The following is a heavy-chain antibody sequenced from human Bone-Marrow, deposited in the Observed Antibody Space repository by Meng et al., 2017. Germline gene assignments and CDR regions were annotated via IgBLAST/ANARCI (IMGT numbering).Heavy chain of an antibody. Sequence: SETLSLTCTVSGGSISSGGYYWSWIRQHPGKSLEWIGYIYYSGSTYYNPSLKSLVTISVDTSKNQFSLKLSSVTAADTAVYYCARVGYSYGPNWFDPWGQGTLVTVSS. CDR2: IYYSGST. CDR1: GGSISSGGYY. V-gene: IGHV4-31*01. CDR3: ARVGYSYGPNWFDP. J-gene: IGHJ5*02. D-gene: IGHD5-18*01.